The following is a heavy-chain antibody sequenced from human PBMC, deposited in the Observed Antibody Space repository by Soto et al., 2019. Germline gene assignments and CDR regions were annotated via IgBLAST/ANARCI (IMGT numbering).Heavy chain of an antibody. Sequence: ASVKVSCKASGYTFTSYYMHWVRQAPGQGLEWMGIINPSGGSTSYAQKFQGRVTMTRDTSTSTVYMELSSLRSEDTAVYYCARGHLRFVEWPNYYYYMDVWGKGTTVTVSS. CDR1: GYTFTSYY. D-gene: IGHD3-3*01. CDR2: INPSGGST. V-gene: IGHV1-46*03. CDR3: ARGHLRFVEWPNYYYYMDV. J-gene: IGHJ6*03.